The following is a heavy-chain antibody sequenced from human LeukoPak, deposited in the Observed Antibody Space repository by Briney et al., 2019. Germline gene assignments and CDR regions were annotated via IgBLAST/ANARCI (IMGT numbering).Heavy chain of an antibody. D-gene: IGHD2-2*01. CDR3: ARVPPYCSSTSCYSYYMDV. V-gene: IGHV1-18*04. CDR2: ISAYNGNT. Sequence: ASVKVSCKASGYTFTGYYIHWVRQAPGQGLEWMGWISAYNGNTNYAQKLQGRVTMTTDTSTSTAYMELRSLRSDDTAVYYCARVPPYCSSTSCYSYYMDVWGKGTTVTVSS. J-gene: IGHJ6*03. CDR1: GYTFTGYY.